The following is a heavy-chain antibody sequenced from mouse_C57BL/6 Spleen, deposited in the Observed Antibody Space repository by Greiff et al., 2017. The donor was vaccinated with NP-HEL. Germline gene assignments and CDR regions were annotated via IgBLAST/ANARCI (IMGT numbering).Heavy chain of an antibody. CDR1: GFTFSDYG. D-gene: IGHD2-4*01. V-gene: IGHV5-17*01. Sequence: DVHLVESGGGLVKPGGSLKLSCAASGFTFSDYGMHWVRQAPEKGLEWVAYISSGSSTIYYADTVKGRFTISRDNAKNTLFLQMTSLRSEDTAMYYCARRSYDYFYAMDYWGQGTSVTVSS. CDR3: ARRSYDYFYAMDY. J-gene: IGHJ4*01. CDR2: ISSGSSTI.